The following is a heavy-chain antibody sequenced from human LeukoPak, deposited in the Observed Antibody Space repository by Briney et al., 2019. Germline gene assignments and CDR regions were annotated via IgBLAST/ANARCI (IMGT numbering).Heavy chain of an antibody. CDR1: GDSISCGDYS. Sequence: PSESLSLTCTVSGDSISCGDYSWSWIRQPPGKGLEWIGYIYYSGSTYYNPSLKSRVTISVDTSKNQFSLKLSSVTAADTAVYYCARDSGYDLPGPNWFDPWGQGTLVTVSS. CDR3: ARDSGYDLPGPNWFDP. J-gene: IGHJ5*02. V-gene: IGHV4-30-4*01. CDR2: IYYSGST. D-gene: IGHD5-12*01.